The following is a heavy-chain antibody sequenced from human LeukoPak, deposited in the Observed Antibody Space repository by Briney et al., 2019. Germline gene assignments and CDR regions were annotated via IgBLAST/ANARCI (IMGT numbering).Heavy chain of an antibody. CDR3: AKKHIVVVTAGAEHY. V-gene: IGHV3-23*01. J-gene: IGHJ4*02. CDR2: ISGSSGST. D-gene: IGHD2-21*02. Sequence: PGGSLRLSCAASGFTFSSYAMSWVRQAPGKGLEWVSAISGSSGSTYYADSVKGRFTISRDNSKNTLYLQMNSLRDEDTAVYYCAKKHIVVVTAGAEHYWGQGTLVTVSS. CDR1: GFTFSSYA.